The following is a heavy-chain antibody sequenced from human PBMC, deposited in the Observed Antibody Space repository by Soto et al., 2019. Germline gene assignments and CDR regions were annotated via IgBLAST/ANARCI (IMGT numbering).Heavy chain of an antibody. J-gene: IGHJ4*02. CDR2: ISYDGSNK. Sequence: LRLSCAVSGFTFSNYGMHWVRQAPGKGLEWVSVISYDGSNKYYADSVKGRFTISRDNSKDTLYLQMNSLRAEDTAVYYCAKDVSQYSSSWAWYFDYWGQGTLVTVSS. CDR3: AKDVSQYSSSWAWYFDY. D-gene: IGHD6-13*01. V-gene: IGHV3-30*18. CDR1: GFTFSNYG.